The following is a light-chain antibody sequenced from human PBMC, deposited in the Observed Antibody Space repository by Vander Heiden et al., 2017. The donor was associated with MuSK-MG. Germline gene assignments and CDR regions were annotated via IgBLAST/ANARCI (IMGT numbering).Light chain of an antibody. Sequence: IVMTQSPATLSVSPGERVTLSCRASRSVRSNLAWYQHKPGQAPRLLIYGASTRATGIPARFSGSGSGTEFTLTISSLQSEDFAVYYCQYADRFTFGHGTKVDIK. V-gene: IGKV3-15*01. CDR3: QYADRFT. CDR2: GAS. J-gene: IGKJ3*01. CDR1: RSVRSN.